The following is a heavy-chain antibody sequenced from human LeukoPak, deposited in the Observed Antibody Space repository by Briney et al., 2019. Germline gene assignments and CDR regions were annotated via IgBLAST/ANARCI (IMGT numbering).Heavy chain of an antibody. CDR2: VNDLGST. CDR3: ARTYYFGSGSYRYMDV. CDR1: GGSISSYY. V-gene: IGHV4-59*08. Sequence: PSETLSLTCSVSGGSISSYYWSWIRQPPGKGLEWIGYVNDLGSTNYNPSLRSRAIISVDTSKNQFSLKVTTVTAADTAVYYCARTYYFGSGSYRYMDVWGKGTKVTVSS. D-gene: IGHD3-10*01. J-gene: IGHJ6*03.